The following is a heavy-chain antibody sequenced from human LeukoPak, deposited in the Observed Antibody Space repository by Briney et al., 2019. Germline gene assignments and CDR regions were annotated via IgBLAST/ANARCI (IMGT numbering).Heavy chain of an antibody. CDR1: GFTVSSNY. V-gene: IGHV3-23*01. J-gene: IGHJ4*02. Sequence: PGGSLRLSCAASGFTVSSNYMSWVRQAPGKGLEWVSAISGSGGSTYYADSVKGRFTISRDNSKNTLYLQMNSLRAEDTAVYYCAKDQYYDFWRTHFDYWGQGTLVTVSS. D-gene: IGHD3-3*01. CDR3: AKDQYYDFWRTHFDY. CDR2: ISGSGGST.